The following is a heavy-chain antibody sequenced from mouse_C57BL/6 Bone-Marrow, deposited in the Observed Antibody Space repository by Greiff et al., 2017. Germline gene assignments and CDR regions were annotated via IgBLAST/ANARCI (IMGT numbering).Heavy chain of an antibody. J-gene: IGHJ3*01. CDR1: GYTFTSYW. D-gene: IGHD2-5*01. CDR3: AREGDYSNYVSWFAY. Sequence: QVQLQQSGAELVMPGASVKLSCKASGYTFTSYWLHWVKQRPGQGLEWIGEIDPSDSYTNYNQKFKGKSILTVAKSYSTAYMQLSSLTSEDSAVYYCAREGDYSNYVSWFAYWGQGTLVTVSA. V-gene: IGHV1-69*01. CDR2: IDPSDSYT.